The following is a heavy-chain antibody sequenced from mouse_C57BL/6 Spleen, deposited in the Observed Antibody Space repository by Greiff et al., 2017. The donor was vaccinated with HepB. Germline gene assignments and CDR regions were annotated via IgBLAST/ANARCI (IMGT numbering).Heavy chain of an antibody. CDR3: TTKDYGSSYEFAY. CDR2: IDPENGDT. J-gene: IGHJ3*01. D-gene: IGHD1-1*01. Sequence: EVQLQQSGAELVRPGASVKLSCTASGFNIKDDYMHWVKQRPEQGLEWIGWIDPENGDTEYASKFQGKATITADTSSNTAYLQLSSLTSEDTAVYYCTTKDYGSSYEFAYWGQGTLVTVSA. CDR1: GFNIKDDY. V-gene: IGHV14-4*01.